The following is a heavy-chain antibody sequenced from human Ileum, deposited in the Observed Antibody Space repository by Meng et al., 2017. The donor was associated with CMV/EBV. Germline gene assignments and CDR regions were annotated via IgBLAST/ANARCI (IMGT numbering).Heavy chain of an antibody. J-gene: IGHJ4*02. CDR1: GYTFTSNN. V-gene: IGHV7-4-1*02. Sequence: QVQLVQSGSELKKPGASVTVSCKASGYTFTSNNLIWVRQAPGQGPEWMGWINTNTGNPTYARDFTGRFVFSLDTSVSTAYLQISGLKAEDTAVYYCARDGLNERYFDYWGQGTLVTVSS. CDR3: ARDGLNERYFDY. CDR2: INTNTGNP.